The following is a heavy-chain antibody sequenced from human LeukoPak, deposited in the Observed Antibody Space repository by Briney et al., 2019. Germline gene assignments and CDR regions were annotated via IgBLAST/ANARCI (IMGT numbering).Heavy chain of an antibody. CDR3: ARDGQKLGSGWYHSDY. Sequence: ASVKVSCKASGYTFTSYGISWVRQAPGQGLEWMGWISAYNGNTNYAQKLQGRVTMTTDTSTSTAYMELRSLRSDDTAVYYCARDGQKLGSGWYHSDYWGQGTLVTVSS. CDR1: GYTFTSYG. J-gene: IGHJ4*02. CDR2: ISAYNGNT. V-gene: IGHV1-18*01. D-gene: IGHD6-19*01.